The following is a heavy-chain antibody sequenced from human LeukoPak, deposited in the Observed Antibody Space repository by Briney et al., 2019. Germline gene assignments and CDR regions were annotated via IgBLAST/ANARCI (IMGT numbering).Heavy chain of an antibody. Sequence: PVKVSCKASGGTFSSYAISWVLQAPGQGLEWMGGIIPIFGTANYAQKFQGRVTITTDESTSTAYMELSSLRSEDTAVYYCARLCNGVGCGWFDPWGQGTLVTVSS. V-gene: IGHV1-69*05. CDR1: GGTFSSYA. D-gene: IGHD2-15*01. J-gene: IGHJ5*02. CDR3: ARLCNGVGCGWFDP. CDR2: IIPIFGTA.